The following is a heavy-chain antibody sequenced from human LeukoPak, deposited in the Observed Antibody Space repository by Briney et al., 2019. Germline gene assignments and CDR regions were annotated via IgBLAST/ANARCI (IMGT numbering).Heavy chain of an antibody. J-gene: IGHJ6*04. D-gene: IGHD6-19*01. CDR1: GFTFSSYA. CDR2: IGDSGDNT. CDR3: ASTYSSGWYEDYYYGMDV. Sequence: GGSLRLSCAASGFTFSSYAMSWVRQAPGKGLGWVSSIGDSGDNTYYADSVKGRFTIPRDNSKNTLYLQMNSLRAEDTAVYYCASTYSSGWYEDYYYGMDVWGKGTTVTVSS. V-gene: IGHV3-23*01.